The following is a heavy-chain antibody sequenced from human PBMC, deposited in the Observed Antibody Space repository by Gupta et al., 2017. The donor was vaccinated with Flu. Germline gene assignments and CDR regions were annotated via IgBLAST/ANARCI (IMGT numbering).Heavy chain of an antibody. V-gene: IGHV4-34*01. CDR1: VGSLSHVF. Sequence: QMQLHQRGAGLFKPSETLSLTCGVSVGSLSHVFLSLIRQPQGKGLEWIGEINQSGSTTYNTSRESRVNIAVDYAKDEVYLKLTSVTAADTAVYFCARTVKPLVRGINSPRHRWFDPWGHGALVTVSS. CDR2: INQSGST. D-gene: IGHD3-10*01. J-gene: IGHJ5*02. CDR3: ARTVKPLVRGINSPRHRWFDP.